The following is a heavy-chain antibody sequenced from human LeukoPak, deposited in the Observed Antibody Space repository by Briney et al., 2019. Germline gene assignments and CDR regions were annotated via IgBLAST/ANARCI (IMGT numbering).Heavy chain of an antibody. CDR2: MNPNSGNT. V-gene: IGHV1-8*01. Sequence: ASVKVSCKASGYTFTSYDINWVRQATGQGLEWMGWMNPNSGNTGYAQKFQGRVTMTTDTSTSTAYMELRSPRSDDAAVYYCAKWGRGELPFTDYWGQGTLVTVSS. J-gene: IGHJ4*02. CDR1: GYTFTSYD. D-gene: IGHD3-16*01. CDR3: AKWGRGELPFTDY.